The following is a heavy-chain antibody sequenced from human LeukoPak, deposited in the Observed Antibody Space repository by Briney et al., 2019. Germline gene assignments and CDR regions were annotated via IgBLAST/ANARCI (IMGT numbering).Heavy chain of an antibody. J-gene: IGHJ3*02. V-gene: IGHV4-38-2*02. D-gene: IGHD1-26*01. CDR2: IYHSGST. Sequence: PSETLSLTCAVSGYSISSGYYWGWIRQPPGKGLEWIGSIYHSGSTNYNPSLKSRVTISVDTSKNQFSLKLSPVTAADTAVYYCARDGWDYDAFDIWGQGTMVTVSS. CDR1: GYSISSGYY. CDR3: ARDGWDYDAFDI.